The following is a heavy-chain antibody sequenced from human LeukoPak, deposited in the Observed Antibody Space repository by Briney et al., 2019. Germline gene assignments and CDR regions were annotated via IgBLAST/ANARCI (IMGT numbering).Heavy chain of an antibody. CDR2: INHSGNT. CDR3: VVDCSSTSCNYAFDI. CDR1: GGSFSGYY. V-gene: IGHV4-34*01. J-gene: IGHJ3*02. D-gene: IGHD2-2*01. Sequence: SETLSLTCAVYGGSFSGYYWSWIRQPPGKGLEWIGEINHSGNTNYNPSLKSRVTISVDTSKNQFSLKLSSVTAADTAVYYCVVDCSSTSCNYAFDIWGQGTMVTVSS.